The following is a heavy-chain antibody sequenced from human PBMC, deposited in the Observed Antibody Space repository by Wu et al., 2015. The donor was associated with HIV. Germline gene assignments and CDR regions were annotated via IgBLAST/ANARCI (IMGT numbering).Heavy chain of an antibody. CDR2: IIPLFGTA. Sequence: QVQLVQSGAEVKKPGSSVKVSCKASGGTFSSFSVSWVRQAPGQGLEWMGGIIPLFGTAYSAQRFQDRLTVTTDDSTATAYMELSSLTSEDTAVYYCVTYEGNCDDSLCYGHRDRFFYAKDVWGQGTSVTVSS. CDR3: VTYEGNCDDSLCYGHRDRFFYAKDV. CDR1: GGTFSSFS. V-gene: IGHV1-69*05. J-gene: IGHJ6*02. D-gene: IGHD2/OR15-2a*01.